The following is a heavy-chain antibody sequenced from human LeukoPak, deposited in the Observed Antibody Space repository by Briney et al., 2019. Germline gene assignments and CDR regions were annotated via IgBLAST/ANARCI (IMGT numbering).Heavy chain of an antibody. D-gene: IGHD2-21*01. CDR1: GYIFSDFY. CDR3: VTWAGGNSDVASFVF. CDR2: ISRYSGAT. Sequence: GASVKVSCKASGYIFSDFYTHWVRQAAGRGFEWMGWISRYSGATKVAQKFQGRVTLTRDISISTMYAELSNLSSDDTGVYYCVTWAGGNSDVASFVFWGEGTLVIVSS. V-gene: IGHV1-2*02. J-gene: IGHJ4*02.